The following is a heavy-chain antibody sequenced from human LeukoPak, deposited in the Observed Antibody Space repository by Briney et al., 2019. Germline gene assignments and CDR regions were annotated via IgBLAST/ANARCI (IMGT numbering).Heavy chain of an antibody. V-gene: IGHV3-23*01. CDR2: IYDGGSNT. D-gene: IGHD6-13*01. J-gene: IGHJ4*02. CDR3: ARGPLPLFQQLVYFDY. Sequence: PGGSLRLSCAASGFTFSSYSMNWVRQAPGKGLEWVSTIYDGGSNTNYADSVKGRFTISRDNSKNTLYLQMNSLRAEDTAVYYCARGPLPLFQQLVYFDYWGQGTLVTVSS. CDR1: GFTFSSYS.